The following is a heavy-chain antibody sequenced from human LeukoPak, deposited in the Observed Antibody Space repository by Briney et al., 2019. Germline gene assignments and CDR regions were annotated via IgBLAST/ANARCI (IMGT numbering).Heavy chain of an antibody. CDR3: ARELMYCSSTSCYTGMTPYYYYYGMDV. CDR2: ISAYNGNT. V-gene: IGHV1-18*01. Sequence: GASVKVSCKASGYTFTSYGISWVRQAPGQGLEWMGWISAYNGNTNYAQKLQGRVTMTTDTSTSTAYIELRSLRSDDTAVYYCARELMYCSSTSCYTGMTPYYYYYGMDVWGQGTTVTVSS. J-gene: IGHJ6*02. CDR1: GYTFTSYG. D-gene: IGHD2-2*02.